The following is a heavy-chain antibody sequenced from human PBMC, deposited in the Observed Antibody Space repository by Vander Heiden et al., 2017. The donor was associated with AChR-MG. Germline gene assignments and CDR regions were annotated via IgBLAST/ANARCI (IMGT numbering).Heavy chain of an antibody. Sequence: QVQLVESGGGVVQPGRSLRLSCSASGCPFSSYGMYWVRQAPCKGLEWVAVIWYDGSNKYYADSVKGRFTISRDNSKNTLYLQMNSLRAEDTAVYYCARAESLYYGMDVWGQGTTVTVSS. CDR3: ARAESLYYGMDV. CDR1: GCPFSSYG. CDR2: IWYDGSNK. J-gene: IGHJ6*02. V-gene: IGHV3-33*01.